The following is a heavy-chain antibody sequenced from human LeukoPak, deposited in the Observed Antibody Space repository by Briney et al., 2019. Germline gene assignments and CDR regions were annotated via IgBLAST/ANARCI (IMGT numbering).Heavy chain of an antibody. Sequence: PSETLSLTCAVYGGPFSGYYWSWIRQPPGKGLEWIGEINHSGSTNYNPSLKSRVTISVDTSKNQFSLKLSSVTAADTAVYYCARYCGGDCYSGSFDYWGQGTLVTVSS. V-gene: IGHV4-34*01. J-gene: IGHJ4*02. CDR1: GGPFSGYY. CDR2: INHSGST. CDR3: ARYCGGDCYSGSFDY. D-gene: IGHD2-21*02.